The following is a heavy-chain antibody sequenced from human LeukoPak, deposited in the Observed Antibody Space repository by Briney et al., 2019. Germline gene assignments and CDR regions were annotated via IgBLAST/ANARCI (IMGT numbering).Heavy chain of an antibody. D-gene: IGHD1-14*01. CDR3: ARDGGGINHKWEYFHY. V-gene: IGHV4-30-2*01. CDR1: GGSISSGGYY. CDR2: FYHTGYT. Sequence: SETLSLTCTVSGGSISSGGYYWSWIRQPPGKGLEWIGHFYHTGYTYYNPSLKSRITISVDRSKNQFSLKVTSVIAADTAVYYCARDGGGINHKWEYFHYWGQGTLVTVSS. J-gene: IGHJ4*02.